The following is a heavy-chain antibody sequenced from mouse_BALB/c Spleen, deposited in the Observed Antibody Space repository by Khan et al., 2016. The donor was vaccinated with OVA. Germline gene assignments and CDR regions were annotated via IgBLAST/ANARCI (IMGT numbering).Heavy chain of an antibody. Sequence: EVKLVESGGGLVQPGGSLKLSCAASGFTFSSYGMSWVRQTPDKRLELVATIISNGGSTYYPDSVTGRFTISRANAKTTLYLQLRRLQSDDTAMYYCARMARTINWGQGTTLTVSS. CDR2: IISNGGST. CDR1: GFTFSSYG. J-gene: IGHJ2*01. CDR3: ARMARTIN. V-gene: IGHV5-6-3*01.